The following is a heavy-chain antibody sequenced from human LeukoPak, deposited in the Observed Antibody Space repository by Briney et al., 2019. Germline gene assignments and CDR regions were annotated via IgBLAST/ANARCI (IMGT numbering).Heavy chain of an antibody. Sequence: SETLSLTCTVSGGSVASSYYWAWIRQSPGTGLEWIGSVFHMGHTYYNPSLTSRLTISLDTSKNQFSLKLTSLTAADTAIYYCAKPYQQLLRDYFDPWGQGKLVTVSS. V-gene: IGHV4-39*01. CDR1: GGSVASSYY. D-gene: IGHD3-3*01. J-gene: IGHJ5*02. CDR3: AKPYQQLLRDYFDP. CDR2: VFHMGHT.